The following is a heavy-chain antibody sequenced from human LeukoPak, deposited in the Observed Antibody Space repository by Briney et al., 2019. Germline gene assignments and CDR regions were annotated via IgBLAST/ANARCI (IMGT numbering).Heavy chain of an antibody. CDR2: ISYDGSNK. J-gene: IGHJ3*02. CDR3: ARSYEWELLLGAFDI. Sequence: GGSLRLSCAASGFTFSSYAMHWVRQAPGKGLEWVAVISYDGSNKYYAGSVKGRFTISRDNSKNTLYLQMNSLRAEDTAVYYCARSYEWELLLGAFDIWGQGTMVTVSS. V-gene: IGHV3-30*04. D-gene: IGHD1-26*01. CDR1: GFTFSSYA.